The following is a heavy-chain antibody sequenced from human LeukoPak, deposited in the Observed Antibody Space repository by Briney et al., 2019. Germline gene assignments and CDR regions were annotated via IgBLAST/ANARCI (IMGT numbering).Heavy chain of an antibody. V-gene: IGHV3-15*01. Sequence: GGSLRLSCAASGFTFSNAWMSWVRQAPGKGLEWVGRNKSKIDGGTTDYAAPVKGRFTISRDDSKNTLYLQMNSMKTEDTAVYYCSTQDYGDYVDFDYWGQGTLVTVSS. CDR3: STQDYGDYVDFDY. D-gene: IGHD4-17*01. J-gene: IGHJ4*02. CDR1: GFTFSNAW. CDR2: NKSKIDGGTT.